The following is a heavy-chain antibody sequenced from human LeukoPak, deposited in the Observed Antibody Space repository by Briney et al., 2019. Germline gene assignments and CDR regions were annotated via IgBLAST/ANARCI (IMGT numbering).Heavy chain of an antibody. V-gene: IGHV3-11*01. Sequence: GGSLRLSCAASGFTFTDYYMSWIRQAPGKGLEWVSYISSSGSTIYYAASVKGRFTISRDNAKNSLYLQMNSLRAEDTAVYYCARELGDYYYGMDVWGQGTTVTVSS. CDR2: ISSSGSTI. D-gene: IGHD1-26*01. J-gene: IGHJ6*02. CDR1: GFTFTDYY. CDR3: ARELGDYYYGMDV.